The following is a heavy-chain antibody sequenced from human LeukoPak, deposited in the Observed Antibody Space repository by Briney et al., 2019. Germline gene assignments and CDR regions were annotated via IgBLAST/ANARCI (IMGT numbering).Heavy chain of an antibody. CDR1: GFTFSSYA. V-gene: IGHV3-30*02. J-gene: IGHJ4*02. CDR2: IRYDGSNK. Sequence: GGSLRLSCAASGFTFSSYAMSWVRQAPGKGLEWVAFIRYDGSNKYYANSVKGRFTISRDNSKNTLYLQMNSLRAEDTAVYYCAKDGDSSGYLPHFDYWGQGTLVTVSS. CDR3: AKDGDSSGYLPHFDY. D-gene: IGHD3-22*01.